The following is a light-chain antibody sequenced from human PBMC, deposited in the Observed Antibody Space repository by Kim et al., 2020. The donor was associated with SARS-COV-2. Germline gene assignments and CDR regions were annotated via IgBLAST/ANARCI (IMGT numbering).Light chain of an antibody. J-gene: IGKJ3*01. CDR3: HKYDSAPFT. CDR2: LAS. V-gene: IGKV1-27*01. CDR1: RGISNF. Sequence: VSVGDSVTITCRASRGISNFLSWYQQKQGKIPKLLIYLASTLQTGVPSRFSGSRSGSDFTLTISSLQPEDAESYYWHKYDSAPFTFGPGTKVDIK.